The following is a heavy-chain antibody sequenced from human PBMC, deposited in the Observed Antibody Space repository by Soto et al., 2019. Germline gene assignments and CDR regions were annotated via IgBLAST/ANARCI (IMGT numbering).Heavy chain of an antibody. J-gene: IGHJ6*02. D-gene: IGHD4-17*01. V-gene: IGHV1-3*01. CDR3: ARDASTTYYGMDV. CDR2: INGGNGNT. CDR1: GYTFTNYA. Sequence: QVQLVQSGAEVKKPGASVKVSCKASGYTFTNYAMHWVRQAPGQRLEWMGWINGGNGNTKYSQKFQGRVTITRDTFASTAYMEVSSLRSEDTAVYYCARDASTTYYGMDVWGQGTTVTVSS.